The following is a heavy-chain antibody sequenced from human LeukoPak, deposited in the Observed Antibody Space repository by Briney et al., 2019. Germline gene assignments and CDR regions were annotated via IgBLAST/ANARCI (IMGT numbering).Heavy chain of an antibody. D-gene: IGHD3-22*01. Sequence: SETLSLTCTVSGVSISSFYWSWIRQPPGKGLEWIGYIYYSGSTNYNPSLKSRVTISVDTSKNQFSLKLSSVTAADTAVYYCARGSSGYLPDYWGRGTLVTVSS. CDR1: GVSISSFY. CDR3: ARGSSGYLPDY. V-gene: IGHV4-59*01. CDR2: IYYSGST. J-gene: IGHJ4*02.